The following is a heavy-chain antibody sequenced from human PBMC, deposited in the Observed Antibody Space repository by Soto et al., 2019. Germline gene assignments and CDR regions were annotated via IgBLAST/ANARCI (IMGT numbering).Heavy chain of an antibody. V-gene: IGHV1-46*03. CDR2: INPSISTT. CDR3: TREADYIGGTYRRGLDY. Sequence: QVQLVQSGAEVKKPGASVKVSCRASGYTFTSQYIHWVRQAPGQGLEWMGIINPSISTTTYAQKFQGRVTMTRDTSTSTAYMELSSRRSEDAAVYYCTREADYIGGTYRRGLDYWGQGTLVTVST. J-gene: IGHJ4*02. CDR1: GYTFTSQY. D-gene: IGHD3-16*02.